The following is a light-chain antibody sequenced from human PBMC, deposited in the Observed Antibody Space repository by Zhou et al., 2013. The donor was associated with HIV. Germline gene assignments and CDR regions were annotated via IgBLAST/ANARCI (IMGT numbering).Light chain of an antibody. CDR3: QQRSNWPPFT. V-gene: IGKV3-11*01. CDR2: DTS. Sequence: DIVLTQSPGTLSLSPGERATLSCWASQSVSSNLAWYQQKPGQAPRLLIYDTSNRATGIPARFSGSGSGTDFTLTISSLEPEDFAVYYCQQRSNWPPFTFGPGTKVDIK. CDR1: QSVSSN. J-gene: IGKJ3*01.